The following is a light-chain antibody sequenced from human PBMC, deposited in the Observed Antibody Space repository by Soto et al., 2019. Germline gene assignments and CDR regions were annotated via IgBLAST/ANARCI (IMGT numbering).Light chain of an antibody. CDR2: DAS. J-gene: IGKJ4*01. V-gene: IGKV1-33*01. Sequence: DIQMTQSPSSLSASVADRVTITCQASHDISNYLNWYQQKPGKAPKLLIYDASNLETGVPSSFSGSGSGTDFTFTISSLQPEDIATYYCQQYDNLPLTFGGGTTVDIK. CDR3: QQYDNLPLT. CDR1: HDISNY.